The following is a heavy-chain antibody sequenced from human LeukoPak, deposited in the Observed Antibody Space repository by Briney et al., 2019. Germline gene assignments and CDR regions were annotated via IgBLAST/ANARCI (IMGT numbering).Heavy chain of an antibody. D-gene: IGHD1-26*01. Sequence: RASVKVSCKASGYTFTSYYMHWVRQAPGQGLEWMGIINPSGGSTSYAQKFQGRVTMTRDTSTSTVYMELSSLGSEDTAVYYCAGDHQWVFDYWGQGTLVTVSS. CDR1: GYTFTSYY. J-gene: IGHJ4*02. CDR3: AGDHQWVFDY. CDR2: INPSGGST. V-gene: IGHV1-46*01.